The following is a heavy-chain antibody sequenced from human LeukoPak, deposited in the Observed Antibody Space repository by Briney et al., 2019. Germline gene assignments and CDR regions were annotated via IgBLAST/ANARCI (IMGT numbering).Heavy chain of an antibody. CDR1: GYNFTNYW. J-gene: IGHJ5*02. D-gene: IGHD6-19*01. Sequence: GESLKISCKGSGYNFTNYWIGWVRQMPGKGLEWMGIIYAGDSDTRYSPSFQGQVTISADKSISTAYLQWGSLKASDTAMYYCARTKDGIAVAGRVGSWFDPWGQGTLVTVSS. CDR3: ARTKDGIAVAGRVGSWFDP. CDR2: IYAGDSDT. V-gene: IGHV5-51*01.